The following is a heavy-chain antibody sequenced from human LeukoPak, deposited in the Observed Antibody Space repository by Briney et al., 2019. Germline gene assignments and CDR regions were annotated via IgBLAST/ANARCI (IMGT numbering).Heavy chain of an antibody. Sequence: GGSLRLSCTASGFTLSSYAMSWVRQAPGEGLEWVSTISGSADNTNYAEAVKGRFTISRDNSKNTTYLQMNSLRAEDTAVHYCAKQGFGCWGQGTLVTVSS. CDR3: AKQGFGC. J-gene: IGHJ4*02. V-gene: IGHV3-23*01. CDR1: GFTLSSYA. CDR2: ISGSADNT.